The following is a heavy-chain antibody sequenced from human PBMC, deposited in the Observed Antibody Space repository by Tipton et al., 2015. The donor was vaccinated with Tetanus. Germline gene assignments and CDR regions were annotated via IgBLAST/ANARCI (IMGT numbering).Heavy chain of an antibody. Sequence: SLRLSCAAPGFTFSTYWMHWVRQAPGKGLMWVSRINGHGTNTAYADSVKGRFTISRDNAKNTVYLQMNSLRVEDTAVYYCARWGVLGLQHYLDYWGQGPLVTVSS. CDR3: ARWGVLGLQHYLDY. CDR2: INGHGTNT. V-gene: IGHV3-74*01. J-gene: IGHJ4*02. CDR1: GFTFSTYW. D-gene: IGHD1-1*01.